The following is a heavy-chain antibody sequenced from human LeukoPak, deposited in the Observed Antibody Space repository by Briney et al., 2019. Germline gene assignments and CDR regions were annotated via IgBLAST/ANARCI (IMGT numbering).Heavy chain of an antibody. CDR1: GFTFSSYW. CDR3: VEDGGYSGYETFGY. D-gene: IGHD5-12*01. CDR2: IYTDGNSI. V-gene: IGHV3-74*01. Sequence: GGSLRLSCAASGFTFSSYWMHWVRQAPGKGLVWVSHIYTDGNSINYADSVRGRFTISRDNAKNTLYLQMGSPRAEDTAVYYCVEDGGYSGYETFGYWGQGTLVTVSS. J-gene: IGHJ4*02.